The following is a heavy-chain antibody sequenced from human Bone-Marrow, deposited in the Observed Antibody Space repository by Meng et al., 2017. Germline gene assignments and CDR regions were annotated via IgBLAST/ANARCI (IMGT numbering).Heavy chain of an antibody. J-gene: IGHJ4*02. CDR3: AREYCSGGSCYSYFDY. D-gene: IGHD2-15*01. CDR2: MNPNSGNT. Sequence: QVDVVESGAEGKKPGASVKVSCKASGYTFTSYDINWVRQATGQGLEWMGWMNPNSGNTGYAQKFQGRVTMTRNTSISTAYMELSSLISEDTAVYYCAREYCSGGSCYSYFDYWGQGTLVTVSS. V-gene: IGHV1-8*01. CDR1: GYTFTSYD.